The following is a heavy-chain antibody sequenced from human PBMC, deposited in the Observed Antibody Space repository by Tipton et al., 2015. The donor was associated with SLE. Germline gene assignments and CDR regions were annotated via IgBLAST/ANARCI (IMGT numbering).Heavy chain of an antibody. J-gene: IGHJ4*02. CDR3: ARVPSGQGAYHFDS. Sequence: TLSLTCTVSDGSISSSNYYWGWIRQPPGKGLEWIGSIFYTGSTYYNPSLKSRVSFSIDTSKNQFSLKLNSVTAADTAIYYCARVPSGQGAYHFDSWGQGTLVVVSA. CDR2: IFYTGST. D-gene: IGHD1-26*01. CDR1: DGSISSSNYY. V-gene: IGHV4-39*07.